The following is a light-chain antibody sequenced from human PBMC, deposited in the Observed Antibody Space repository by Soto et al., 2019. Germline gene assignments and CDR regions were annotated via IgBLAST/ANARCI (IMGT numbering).Light chain of an antibody. J-gene: IGLJ1*01. CDR1: SSDVGAYNY. Sequence: QSALTQPASVSGSPGQSITISCTGTSSDVGAYNYVSWYQQHPGKAPKLMIYDVSHRPSGVSHRFSGSKSDNTASLTISGLQAEDEADYYCGSYTTSSNYVFGTGTKLTVL. CDR3: GSYTTSSNYV. CDR2: DVS. V-gene: IGLV2-14*01.